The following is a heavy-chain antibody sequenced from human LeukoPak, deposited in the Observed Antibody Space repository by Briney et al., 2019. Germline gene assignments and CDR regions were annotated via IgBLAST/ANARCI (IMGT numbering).Heavy chain of an antibody. V-gene: IGHV6-1*01. CDR1: GDSVSSNSAA. D-gene: IGHD3-10*01. Sequence: SQTLSLTCAISGDSVSSNSAAWNWIRQSPSRDLEWLGRTYYRSKWYNDYAVSVKSRITINPDTSKNQFSLQLNSVTPEDTAVYYCARDSYYYGSGSHPPDIWGQGTMVTVSS. CDR3: ARDSYYYGSGSHPPDI. J-gene: IGHJ3*02. CDR2: TYYRSKWYN.